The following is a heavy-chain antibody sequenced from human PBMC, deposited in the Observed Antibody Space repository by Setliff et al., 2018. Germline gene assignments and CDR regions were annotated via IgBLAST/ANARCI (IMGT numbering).Heavy chain of an antibody. CDR1: GYTYTNYG. CDR2: INNYSFKT. Sequence: GASVKVSCKTSGYTYTNYGITWVRQAPGQGLEWMGWINNYSFKTNYPQKFQGRLTMTTDKSTNMAYLDLRGLRLDDTAIYFCLRLVRYCSRTACQRTSGDEVWGQGTLVTV. CDR3: LRLVRYCSRTACQRTSGDEV. D-gene: IGHD2-8*01. J-gene: IGHJ4*01. V-gene: IGHV1-18*01.